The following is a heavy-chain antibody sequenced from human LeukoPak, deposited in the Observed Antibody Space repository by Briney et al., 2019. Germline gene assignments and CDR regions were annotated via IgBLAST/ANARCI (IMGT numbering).Heavy chain of an antibody. Sequence: PSETLSLTCTVSGGSISSGLHYWAWIRQPPGKRLEWIGTIYYSGSTDYNPSLKSRVAMSVDTSKNQFSLKLSSVTAADTAVYYCARDQHYYDSSGPTGGYWGQGTLVTVSS. J-gene: IGHJ4*02. CDR3: ARDQHYYDSSGPTGGY. CDR2: IYYSGST. CDR1: GGSISSGLHY. V-gene: IGHV4-39*07. D-gene: IGHD3-22*01.